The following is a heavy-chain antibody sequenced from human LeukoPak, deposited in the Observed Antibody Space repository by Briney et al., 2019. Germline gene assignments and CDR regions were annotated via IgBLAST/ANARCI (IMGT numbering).Heavy chain of an antibody. CDR1: GYTFTNYG. CDR3: ARMKTDESTTNWFDP. J-gene: IGHJ5*02. D-gene: IGHD1-26*01. V-gene: IGHV1-8*03. CDR2: INPNSGDT. Sequence: ASVKVSCKPSGYTFTNYGINWVRQATGQGREWMGWINPNSGDTGYSQKFQGRVTFTRDTSISTAYMELSSLRSEDTAIYHCARMKTDESTTNWFDPWGQGTLVTVSS.